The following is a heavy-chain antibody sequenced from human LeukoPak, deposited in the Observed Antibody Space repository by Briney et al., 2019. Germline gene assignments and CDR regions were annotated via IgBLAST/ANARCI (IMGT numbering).Heavy chain of an antibody. J-gene: IGHJ5*02. V-gene: IGHV3-48*01. CDR2: IRYTSET. Sequence: PGGSLRLSCAASGFILSQYGFNWVRQAPGKGLEWVSHIRYTSETFYADSVEGRFTISRDHARNSLYLQMNNLRGEDTAIYYCARDAGYSGYGCDLWGQGTLVTVSS. CDR1: GFILSQYG. CDR3: ARDAGYSGYGCDL. D-gene: IGHD5-12*01.